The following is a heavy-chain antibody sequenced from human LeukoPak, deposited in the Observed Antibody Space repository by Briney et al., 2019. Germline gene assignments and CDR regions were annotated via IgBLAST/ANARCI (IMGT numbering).Heavy chain of an antibody. D-gene: IGHD5-24*01. Sequence: ASVKVSCKASGYSLTDSYMHWVRQAPGQGLEWMGITNPGVGSTTYAQKFQDRVTMTRDTSTSTVYMELSSLRSEDTALYYCATHSPAGYATGYIRRLDYWGQGTLVTVSS. J-gene: IGHJ4*02. CDR1: GYSLTDSY. V-gene: IGHV1-46*01. CDR2: TNPGVGST. CDR3: ATHSPAGYATGYIRRLDY.